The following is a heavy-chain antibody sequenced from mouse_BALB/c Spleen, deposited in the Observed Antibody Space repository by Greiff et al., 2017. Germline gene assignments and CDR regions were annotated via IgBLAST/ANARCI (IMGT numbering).Heavy chain of an antibody. CDR1: GFTFSSYT. CDR2: ISSGGSYT. CDR3: TRWLLRDAMDY. Sequence: EVQLVESGGGLVKPGGSLKLSCAASGFTFSSYTMSWVRQTPEKRLEWVATISSGGSYTYYPDSVKGRFTISRDNAKNTLYLQMSSLKSEDTAMYYCTRWLLRDAMDYWGQGTSVTVSS. J-gene: IGHJ4*01. V-gene: IGHV5-6-4*01. D-gene: IGHD2-3*01.